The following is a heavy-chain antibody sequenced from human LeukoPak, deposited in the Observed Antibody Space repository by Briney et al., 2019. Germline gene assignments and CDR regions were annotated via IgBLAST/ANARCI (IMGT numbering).Heavy chain of an antibody. Sequence: ASVKVSCKASGYTFTSYDINWVRQATGQGREWMGWMNPNSGNTGYAQKFQGRVTMTRNTSISTAYMELSSLRSEDTAVYYCARGSRGVRGVIISYYYYYMDVWGKGTTVTISS. CDR3: ARGSRGVRGVIISYYYYYMDV. CDR1: GYTFTSYD. V-gene: IGHV1-8*01. D-gene: IGHD3-10*01. J-gene: IGHJ6*03. CDR2: MNPNSGNT.